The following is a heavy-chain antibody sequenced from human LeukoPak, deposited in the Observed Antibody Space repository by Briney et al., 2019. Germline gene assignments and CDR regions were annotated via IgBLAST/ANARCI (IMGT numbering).Heavy chain of an antibody. Sequence: GGSLRLSCAASGFTFSNAWMSWVRQAPGKGLEWVGRIKSETDGGTTDYAAPVKGRFTISRDDSKNTLYLQMNSLKTEDTAVYYCTTGDYVWGSYRYMDYWGQGTLVTVSS. CDR2: IKSETDGGTT. CDR3: TTGDYVWGSYRYMDY. CDR1: GFTFSNAW. V-gene: IGHV3-15*01. J-gene: IGHJ4*02. D-gene: IGHD3-16*02.